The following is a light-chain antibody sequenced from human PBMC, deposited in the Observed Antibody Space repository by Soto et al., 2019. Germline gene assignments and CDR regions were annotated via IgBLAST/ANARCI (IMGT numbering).Light chain of an antibody. V-gene: IGKV1-39*01. CDR2: ATS. Sequence: DIQMTQSPSSLSASVGDRVTITCRASQNIRSYLNWYQQKPGKAPQLLIYATSSLQTGVPSRFSASGSGTDFSLVISDLRPEDSATYYWKQGNSSRWTSARGTKLEI. CDR3: KQGNSSRWT. J-gene: IGKJ1*01. CDR1: QNIRSY.